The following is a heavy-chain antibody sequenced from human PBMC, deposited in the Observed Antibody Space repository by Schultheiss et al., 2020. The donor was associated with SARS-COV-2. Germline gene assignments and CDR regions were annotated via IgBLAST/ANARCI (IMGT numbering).Heavy chain of an antibody. J-gene: IGHJ6*03. CDR2: INHSGST. CDR1: GFTFSSYS. V-gene: IGHV4-34*01. D-gene: IGHD3-3*01. Sequence: GSLRLSCAASGFTFSSYSMNWVRQAPGKGLEWIGEINHSGSTNYNPSLKSRVTISVDTSKNQFSLKLSSVTAADTAVYSCASYNPGRYDFWSGRPKYYYYYYMGVWGKGTTVTVSS. CDR3: ASYNPGRYDFWSGRPKYYYYYYMGV.